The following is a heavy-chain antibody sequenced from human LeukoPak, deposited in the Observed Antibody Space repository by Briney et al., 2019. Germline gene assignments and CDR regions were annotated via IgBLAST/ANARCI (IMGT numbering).Heavy chain of an antibody. CDR1: GYTSTGYY. CDR2: INPNSGGT. Sequence: ASVKVSSKASGYTSTGYYMHWVRQAPGRGLEWMGWINPNSGGTNYAQKFQGRVTMTRDTSISTVYMELSRLTSDDTAVFYCARRYYDALTGYYPFDHWGRGTLVTVSS. V-gene: IGHV1-2*02. J-gene: IGHJ4*02. D-gene: IGHD3-9*01. CDR3: ARRYYDALTGYYPFDH.